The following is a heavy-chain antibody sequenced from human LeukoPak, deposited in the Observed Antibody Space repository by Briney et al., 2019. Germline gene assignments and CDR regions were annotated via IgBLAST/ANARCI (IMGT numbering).Heavy chain of an antibody. CDR2: MNPKSGNT. Sequence: ASVKVSCKASGYTFTSYDINWVRQAPGQGREWMGWMNPKSGNTGYAQKFQGRVTMTRDNTISTAYMELGSLRSEDTAVCYCARVTGSIDYWGQGTLVTVSS. D-gene: IGHD1-26*01. CDR3: ARVTGSIDY. V-gene: IGHV1-8*01. J-gene: IGHJ4*02. CDR1: GYTFTSYD.